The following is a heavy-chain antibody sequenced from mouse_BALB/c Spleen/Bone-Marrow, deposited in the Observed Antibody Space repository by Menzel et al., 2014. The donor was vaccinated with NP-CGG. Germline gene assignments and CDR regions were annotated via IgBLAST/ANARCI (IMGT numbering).Heavy chain of an antibody. D-gene: IGHD1-2*01. V-gene: IGHV4-1*02. Sequence: EVQLQESGGGLVQPGGSLKLSCAASGFDFSRYWMSWVRQAPGKGLEWIGEINPDSSTINYTPSLKDKFTISGDNAKNTLYLQMRKVRSEDTALYYCARQGYNGHSDYWAKAPLSQSPQ. CDR1: GFDFSRYW. J-gene: IGHJ2*01. CDR3: ARQGYNGHSDY. CDR2: INPDSSTI.